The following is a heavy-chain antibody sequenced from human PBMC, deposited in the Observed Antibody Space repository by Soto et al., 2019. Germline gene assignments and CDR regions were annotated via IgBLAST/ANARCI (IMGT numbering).Heavy chain of an antibody. CDR1: GYTFTSYG. CDR3: ARDSLSRDYYDSSGSWFDP. CDR2: ISAYNGNT. Sequence: ASVKVSCKASGYTFTSYGISWVRQAPGQGLEWMGWISAYNGNTNYAQKLQGRVTMTTDTSTSTAYMELRSLRSDDTAVYYCARDSLSRDYYDSSGSWFDPWGQGTLVTVSP. J-gene: IGHJ5*02. D-gene: IGHD3-22*01. V-gene: IGHV1-18*01.